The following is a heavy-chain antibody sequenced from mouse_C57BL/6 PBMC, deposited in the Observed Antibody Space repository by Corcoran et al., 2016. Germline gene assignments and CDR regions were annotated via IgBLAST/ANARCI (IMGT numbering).Heavy chain of an antibody. J-gene: IGHJ3*01. CDR1: GYTFTNYY. D-gene: IGHD1-1*01. CDR2: INPNNGGT. CDR3: ARDFCSVVAKAY. V-gene: IGHV1-26*01. Sequence: EVQLQQSGPELVKPGASVKISCKASGYTFTNYYMNWVKQSHGKSLEWIGDINPNNGGTSYNQKFKGKATLTVDKSSSTAYMELRSLTSEDSAVYYCARDFCSVVAKAYWGQGTLVTVS.